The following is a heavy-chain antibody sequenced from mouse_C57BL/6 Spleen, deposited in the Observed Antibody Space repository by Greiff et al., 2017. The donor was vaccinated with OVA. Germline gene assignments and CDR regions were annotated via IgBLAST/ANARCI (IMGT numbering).Heavy chain of an antibody. CDR1: GYTFTSYW. CDR3: ARKEDQYYFDY. J-gene: IGHJ2*01. V-gene: IGHV1-50*01. Sequence: QVQLQQPGAELVKPGASVKLSCKASGYTFTSYWMQWVKQRPGQGLEWIGEIDPSDSYTNYNQKFKGKATLTVDTSSSTAYMQLSSLTSEDSAVNYCARKEDQYYFDYWGQGTTLTVSA. CDR2: IDPSDSYT.